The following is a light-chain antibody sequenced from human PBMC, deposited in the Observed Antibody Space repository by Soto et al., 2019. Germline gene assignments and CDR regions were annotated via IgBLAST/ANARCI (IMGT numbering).Light chain of an antibody. CDR2: VAS. CDR3: QQCYRSPRT. V-gene: IGKV1-39*01. Sequence: DIQMTQSPSTLSAGVGDRVTITCRASQRISTYLNWYQQKPGKAPTLLIYVASSLQSGVPSRFSGGGSGTDFTLTINTLQPEDFATYFCQQCYRSPRTFGQGTKVEIK. J-gene: IGKJ1*01. CDR1: QRISTY.